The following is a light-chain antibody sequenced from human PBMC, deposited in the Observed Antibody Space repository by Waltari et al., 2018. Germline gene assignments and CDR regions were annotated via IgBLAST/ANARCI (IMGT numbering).Light chain of an antibody. CDR1: SLSTYH. J-gene: IGLJ3*02. CDR3: YSRDSSANHRM. V-gene: IGLV3-19*01. CDR2: GKN. Sequence: SSELTQDPAVSVALGQTVRITCQGDSLSTYHATWFQQKPGQAPVLVVYGKNNRPSGIPDRFSGSNSGNTASLTITGAQAEDEADYYCYSRDSSANHRMFGGGTKLTVL.